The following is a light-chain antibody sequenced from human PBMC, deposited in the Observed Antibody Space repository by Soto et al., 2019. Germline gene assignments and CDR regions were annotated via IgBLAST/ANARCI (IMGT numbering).Light chain of an antibody. CDR3: AAWDDSLNGVV. Sequence: QLVLTQPPSASGTPGQRVTISCSGSSSNIGGNTVNWYQQLPGTAPKLLISSNDQRPSGVPDRFSGSKSGTSASLAISGLESEDEADFYCAAWDDSLNGVVFGGGTKVTVL. J-gene: IGLJ2*01. CDR2: SND. V-gene: IGLV1-44*01. CDR1: SSNIGGNT.